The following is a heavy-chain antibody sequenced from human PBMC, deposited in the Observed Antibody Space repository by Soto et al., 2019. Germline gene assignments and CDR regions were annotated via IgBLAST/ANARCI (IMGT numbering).Heavy chain of an antibody. CDR3: ARAESGNWYVYLDH. CDR1: GGSISGGDYY. CDR2: IFYSGST. D-gene: IGHD6-13*01. V-gene: IGHV4-30-4*01. Sequence: SETLSLTCTVSGGSISGGDYYWSWIRQSPGKGLEWIGYIFYSGSTYYSPSLKSRLSISIDTSKNQFSLKLKSVTAADTAFYYCARAESGNWYVYLDHWGPGTLGTVS. J-gene: IGHJ4*02.